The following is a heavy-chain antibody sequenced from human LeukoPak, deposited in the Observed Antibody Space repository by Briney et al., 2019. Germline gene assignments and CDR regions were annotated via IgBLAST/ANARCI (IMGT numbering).Heavy chain of an antibody. CDR3: ARVLRRFGYFDY. V-gene: IGHV1-3*01. J-gene: IGHJ4*02. Sequence: ASVKVSCKASGYTFTSYAMHWVRQAPGQRLEWMGWINAGNGNTKYSQKFQGRVTITRDTSASTAYMELSSLRSEDTAVYYCARVLRRFGYFDYWGQGTLVTVSS. CDR2: INAGNGNT. D-gene: IGHD4-23*01. CDR1: GYTFTSYA.